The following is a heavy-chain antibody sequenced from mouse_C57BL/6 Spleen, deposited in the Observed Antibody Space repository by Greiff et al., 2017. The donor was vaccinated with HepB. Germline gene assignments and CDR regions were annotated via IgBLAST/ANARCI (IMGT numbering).Heavy chain of an antibody. CDR2: IDPETGGT. J-gene: IGHJ2*01. CDR3: TTRATGGLFDY. V-gene: IGHV1-15*01. D-gene: IGHD3-1*01. CDR1: GYTFTDYE. Sequence: VQGVESGAELVRPGASVTLSCKASGYTFTDYEMHWVKQTPVHGLEWIGAIDPETGGTAYNQKFKGKAILTADKSSSTAYLELRSLTSEDSAFYYRTTRATGGLFDYWGQGTTLTVSS.